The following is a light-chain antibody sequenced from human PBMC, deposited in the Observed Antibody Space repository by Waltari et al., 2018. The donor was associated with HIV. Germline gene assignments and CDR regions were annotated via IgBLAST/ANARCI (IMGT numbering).Light chain of an antibody. CDR3: SSYTKTLYVI. Sequence: QSALTQPASVSGSPGQSITISCTGTSNDVGGYNYVSWYQQHPGQAPKLMIYDVTTRPSGVSDRFSGSKSGNTASLTISGLQAEDEADYYCSSYTKTLYVIFGGGTKLTVL. CDR1: SNDVGGYNY. V-gene: IGLV2-14*03. CDR2: DVT. J-gene: IGLJ2*01.